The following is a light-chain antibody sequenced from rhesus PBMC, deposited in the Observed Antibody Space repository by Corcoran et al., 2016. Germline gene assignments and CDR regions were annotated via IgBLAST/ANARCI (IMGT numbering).Light chain of an antibody. V-gene: IGLV2-32*01. CDR2: EVS. Sequence: QAALTQPRSVSVSPGQSVTISCTGTSSDIGGYNYVSWYQQHPGTAPKLMIYEVSKRPSGVSDRFSGSKSGNTASLTISGLQAEDEADYYCCSYAGSYTYIFGAGTRLTVL. J-gene: IGLJ1*01. CDR1: SSDIGGYNY. CDR3: CSYAGSYTYI.